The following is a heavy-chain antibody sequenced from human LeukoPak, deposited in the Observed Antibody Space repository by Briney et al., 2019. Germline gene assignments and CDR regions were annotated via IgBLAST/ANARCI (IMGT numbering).Heavy chain of an antibody. CDR3: AKVGITMARGVLRRYYYYMDV. V-gene: IGHV3-30*02. CDR2: IRYDGSNK. CDR1: GFPFSTYG. D-gene: IGHD3-10*01. J-gene: IGHJ6*03. Sequence: KSGGSLRLSCAASGFPFSTYGMHWVRQAPGKGLEWVAFIRYDGSNKYYADSVKGRFTISRDNSKNTLYLQMNSLRAEDTAVYYCAKVGITMARGVLRRYYYYMDVWGKGTTVTISS.